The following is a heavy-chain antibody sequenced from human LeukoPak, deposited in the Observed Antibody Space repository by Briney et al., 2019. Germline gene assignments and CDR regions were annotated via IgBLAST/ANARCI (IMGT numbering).Heavy chain of an antibody. J-gene: IGHJ4*02. D-gene: IGHD3-9*01. CDR2: IDPSDSYT. CDR3: ASSKYYDILTGYYDGLDY. CDR1: GYSFTSYW. V-gene: IGHV5-10-1*01. Sequence: GESLKISCKGSGYSFTSYWISWVRQMPGKGLEWMGRIDPSDSYTNYSPSFQGHVTSSADKSISTAYLQWSSLKASDTAMYYCASSKYYDILTGYYDGLDYWGQGTLVTVSS.